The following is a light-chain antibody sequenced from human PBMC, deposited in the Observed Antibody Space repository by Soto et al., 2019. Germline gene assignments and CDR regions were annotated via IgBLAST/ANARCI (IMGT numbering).Light chain of an antibody. CDR3: QQANSFPLT. J-gene: IGKJ4*01. CDR1: QTIMTY. Sequence: DIQMTQSPSSLSASVGDEVTITCRASQTIMTYLNWYQLKPGKPPRLLIHAASSLQSGVPSRFSGSGSGTDFTLTISSLQPEDFATYYCQQANSFPLTFGGGTKVDIK. V-gene: IGKV1-39*01. CDR2: AAS.